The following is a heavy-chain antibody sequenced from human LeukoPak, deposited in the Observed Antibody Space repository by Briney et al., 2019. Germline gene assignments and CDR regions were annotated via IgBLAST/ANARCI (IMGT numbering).Heavy chain of an antibody. V-gene: IGHV4-61*01. CDR2: IYYSGST. CDR1: GGSVSSGSYY. CDR3: ARTAFSGPVY. D-gene: IGHD6-19*01. J-gene: IGHJ4*01. Sequence: PSGTLSLTCTVSGGSVSSGSYYWSWIRQPPGKGLEWIGYIYYSGSTNYNPSLKSRVTISVDTSKNQFSLKLSSVTAADTAVYYCARTAFSGPVYWGQEPWSPSPQ.